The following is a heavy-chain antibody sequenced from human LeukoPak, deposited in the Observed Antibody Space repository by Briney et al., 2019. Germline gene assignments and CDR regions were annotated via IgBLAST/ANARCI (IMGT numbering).Heavy chain of an antibody. CDR3: ARGVSRYGDLFVDY. V-gene: IGHV4-34*01. J-gene: IGHJ4*02. D-gene: IGHD4-17*01. CDR2: ITHGGSI. CDR1: GGSFSGYY. Sequence: SETLSLTCAVYGGSFSGYYWSWIRQPPGKGLEWIGEITHGGSINYNPSFKSRVTISVDTSKNQFSLNLSSVTAADTAVYYCARGVSRYGDLFVDYWGQGTLVTVSS.